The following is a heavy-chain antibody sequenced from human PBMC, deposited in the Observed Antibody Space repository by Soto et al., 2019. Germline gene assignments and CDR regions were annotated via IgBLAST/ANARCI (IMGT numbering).Heavy chain of an antibody. D-gene: IGHD6-13*01. CDR1: GYTFTGYG. CDR3: ARDPGKSIAAAGMGWFDP. V-gene: IGHV1-18*01. CDR2: ISAYNGNT. J-gene: IGHJ5*02. Sequence: XSGKVCCKASGYTFTGYGISWVRQAPGQGLEWMGWISAYNGNTNYAQKLQGRVTMTTDTSTSTAYMELRSLRSADTAVYYCARDPGKSIAAAGMGWFDPSGQGTLVTVSS.